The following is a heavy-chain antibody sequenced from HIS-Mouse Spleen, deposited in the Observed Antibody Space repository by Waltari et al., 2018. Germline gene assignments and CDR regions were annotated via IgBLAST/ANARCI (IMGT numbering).Heavy chain of an antibody. V-gene: IGHV3-15*01. CDR1: GFTLSNAW. D-gene: IGHD3-9*01. Sequence: EVQLVESGGGLVKPGGSIRAAWAASGFTLSNAWMSWVRQAPGKGLEWVGRIKSKTDGGTTDYAAPVKGRFTISRDDSKNTLYLQMNSLKTEDTAVYYCIATTGYWGQGTLVTVSS. J-gene: IGHJ4*02. CDR2: IKSKTDGGTT. CDR3: IATTGY.